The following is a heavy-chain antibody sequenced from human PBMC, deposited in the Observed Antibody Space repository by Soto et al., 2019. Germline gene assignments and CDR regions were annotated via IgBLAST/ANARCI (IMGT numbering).Heavy chain of an antibody. V-gene: IGHV1-69*13. CDR3: AREEGSSSSGRTVEYYGMDV. CDR1: GGTFSSYA. D-gene: IGHD6-6*01. CDR2: IIPIFGTA. Sequence: GASVKVSCKASGGTFSSYAISWVRQAPGQGLEWMGGIIPIFGTANYAQKFQGRVTITADESTSTAYMELSSLRSEDTAVYYCAREEGSSSSGRTVEYYGMDVWGQGTTVTVSS. J-gene: IGHJ6*02.